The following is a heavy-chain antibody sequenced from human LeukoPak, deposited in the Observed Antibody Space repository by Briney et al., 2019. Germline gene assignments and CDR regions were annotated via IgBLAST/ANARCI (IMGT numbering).Heavy chain of an antibody. CDR2: IRSKAYGGTT. CDR1: GFAFGDYA. D-gene: IGHD1-26*01. Sequence: GGSLRLSCTASGFAFGDYAMSWVRQAPGKGLEWVGFIRSKAYGGTTEYAASVKGRFTISRDDSKSIAYLQMNSLKTEDTAVYYCTRDPRGSYGPDAFDIWGQGTMVTVSP. V-gene: IGHV3-49*04. CDR3: TRDPRGSYGPDAFDI. J-gene: IGHJ3*02.